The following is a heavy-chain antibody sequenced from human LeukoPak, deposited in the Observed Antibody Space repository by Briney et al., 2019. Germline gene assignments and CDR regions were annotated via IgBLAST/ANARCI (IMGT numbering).Heavy chain of an antibody. D-gene: IGHD4-17*01. CDR1: GYTFTSYG. CDR3: ARDLHYGDQAPNWFDP. J-gene: IGHJ5*02. Sequence: GASAKVSCKASGYTFTSYGISWVRQAPGQGLEWMGWISAYNGNTNYAQKLQGRVTMTTDTSTSTAYMELRSLRSDDTAVYYCARDLHYGDQAPNWFDPWGQGTLVTVSS. V-gene: IGHV1-18*01. CDR2: ISAYNGNT.